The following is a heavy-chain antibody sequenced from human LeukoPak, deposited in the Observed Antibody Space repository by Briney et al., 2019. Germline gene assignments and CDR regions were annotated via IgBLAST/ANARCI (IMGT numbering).Heavy chain of an antibody. J-gene: IGHJ4*02. CDR1: GAFISSES. V-gene: IGHV4-59*01. Sequence: PSQTLSLTCTVSGAFISSESCSWVRQPPRNGMGWIGYIYYSGSTNYNPALKSRVTISVDTSKNQFSLKLSSVTAADTAVYYCARSNCCGDCYSDAGLDYWGQGTLVTVTS. CDR3: ARSNCCGDCYSDAGLDY. CDR2: IYYSGST. D-gene: IGHD2-21*02.